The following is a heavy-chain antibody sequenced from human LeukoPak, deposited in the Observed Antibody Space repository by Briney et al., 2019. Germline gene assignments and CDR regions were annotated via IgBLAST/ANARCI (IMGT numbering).Heavy chain of an antibody. CDR3: ARERDQYSSSWYSYYFDY. D-gene: IGHD6-13*01. CDR1: GFTFSSYA. V-gene: IGHV3-30-3*01. Sequence: GGSLRLSCAASGFTFSSYAMPWVRQAPGKGLEWVAVISYDGSNKYYADSVKGRFTISRDNSKNTLYLQMNSLRAEDTAVYYCARERDQYSSSWYSYYFDYWGQGTLVTVSS. J-gene: IGHJ4*02. CDR2: ISYDGSNK.